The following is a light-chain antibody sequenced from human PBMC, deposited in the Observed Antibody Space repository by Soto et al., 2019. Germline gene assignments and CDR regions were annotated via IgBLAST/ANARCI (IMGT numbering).Light chain of an antibody. CDR1: QSVSSSY. CDR2: GAS. J-gene: IGKJ1*01. CDR3: QQYGSSRT. V-gene: IGKV3-20*01. Sequence: EIVLTQSPGTLSLSPGERATLSCRASQSVSSSYLAWYQQKPGQAPRLLIYGASSRATGIPDRFSGSGSWTDFTLTISSLEPEDFAVYYCQQYGSSRTFGQGTKVEIK.